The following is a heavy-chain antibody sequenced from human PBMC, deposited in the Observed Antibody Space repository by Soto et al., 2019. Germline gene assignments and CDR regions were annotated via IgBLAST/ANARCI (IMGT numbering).Heavy chain of an antibody. V-gene: IGHV3-23*01. CDR3: AKCIAAAGTLDY. J-gene: IGHJ4*02. D-gene: IGHD6-13*01. CDR1: GFTFSRYA. CDR2: ISGSGGST. Sequence: GALRRSCAASGFTFSRYAMSWVRQAPGKGLEWVSAISGSGGSTYYADSVKGRFTISRDNSKNTLYLQMNSLRAEDTAVYYCAKCIAAAGTLDYWGQGTLVTVSS.